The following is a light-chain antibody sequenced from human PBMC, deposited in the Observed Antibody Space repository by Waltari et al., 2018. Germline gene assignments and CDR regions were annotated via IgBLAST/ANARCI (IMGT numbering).Light chain of an antibody. V-gene: IGKV1-9*01. J-gene: IGKJ3*01. CDR2: AAS. CDR3: QQFHTFT. CDR1: QGITNY. Sequence: DIQLTQAPSFLSASVGDRVSIACRASQGITNYLAWYQQKPGKAPKLLLYAASTLQSGVPERFSGSGSGKDFTLTISSLQPEDFATYYCQQFHTFTFGPGTKVDIK.